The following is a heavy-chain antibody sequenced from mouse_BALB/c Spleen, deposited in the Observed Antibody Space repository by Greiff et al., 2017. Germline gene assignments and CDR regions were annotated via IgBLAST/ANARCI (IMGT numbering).Heavy chain of an antibody. CDR1: GYTFTSYW. V-gene: IGHV1S81*02. CDR2: INPSNGRT. Sequence: QVQLQQSGAELVKPGASVNLSCKASGYTFTSYWMHWVKQRPGQGLEWIGEINPSNGRTNYNEKFKSKATLTVDKSSSTAYMQLSSLTSEDSAVYYCARYNYFDYWGQGTTLTVSS. J-gene: IGHJ2*01. CDR3: ARYNYFDY.